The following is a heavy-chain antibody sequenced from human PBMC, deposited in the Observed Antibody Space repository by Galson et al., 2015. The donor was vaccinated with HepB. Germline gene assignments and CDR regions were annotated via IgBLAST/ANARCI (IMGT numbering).Heavy chain of an antibody. CDR3: ARVISSGLWKWFEP. Sequence: SLRLSCAASGFMFSNYEMTWVRQAPGKGLEWVSSISRSSSYIFYADSMKGRFTISRDNAKNTLYLQMTSLRVEDTAVYYCARVISSGLWKWFEPWGQGTLVTVSS. J-gene: IGHJ5*02. CDR1: GFMFSNYE. CDR2: ISRSSSYI. D-gene: IGHD4/OR15-4a*01. V-gene: IGHV3-21*01.